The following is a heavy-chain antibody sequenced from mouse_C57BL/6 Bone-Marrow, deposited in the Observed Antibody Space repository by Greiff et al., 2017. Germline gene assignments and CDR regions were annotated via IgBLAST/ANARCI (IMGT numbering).Heavy chain of an antibody. CDR3: ATKIPSGVNAMDY. CDR1: GYTFTSYW. D-gene: IGHD6-1*01. CDR2: IHPSDSDT. Sequence: QVQLQQPGAELVKPGASVKVSCKASGYTFTSYWMHWVKQRPGQGLEWIGRIHPSDSDTNYNQKFKGKATLTVDKSSSTAYMQLSSLTSEDSAVYYCATKIPSGVNAMDYWGQETSVTVSS. V-gene: IGHV1-74*01. J-gene: IGHJ4*01.